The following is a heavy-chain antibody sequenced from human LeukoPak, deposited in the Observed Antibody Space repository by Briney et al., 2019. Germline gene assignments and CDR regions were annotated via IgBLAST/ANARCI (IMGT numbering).Heavy chain of an antibody. D-gene: IGHD1-26*01. Sequence: SQTLSLTCTVSGGSISSGDYYWSWIRQPPGKGLEWIGYIYYSGSTYYDPSLKSRVTMSVDTSKNQFSLRLTSVTAADTAVYYCARARYTGGYSLFDYWGQGTLVTVSS. CDR1: GGSISSGDYY. V-gene: IGHV4-30-4*01. CDR3: ARARYTGGYSLFDY. J-gene: IGHJ4*02. CDR2: IYYSGST.